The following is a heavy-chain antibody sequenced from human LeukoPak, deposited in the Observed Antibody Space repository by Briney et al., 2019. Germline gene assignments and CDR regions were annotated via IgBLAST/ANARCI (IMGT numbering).Heavy chain of an antibody. Sequence: SVKVSRKASGGTFSSYAISWVRQAPGQGLEWMGGIIPIFGTANYAQKFQGRVTITADESTSTAYMELSSLRSEDTAVYYCARGYSSLRDDAFDIWGQGTMVTVSS. CDR2: IIPIFGTA. CDR1: GGTFSSYA. CDR3: ARGYSSLRDDAFDI. J-gene: IGHJ3*02. V-gene: IGHV1-69*01. D-gene: IGHD6-13*01.